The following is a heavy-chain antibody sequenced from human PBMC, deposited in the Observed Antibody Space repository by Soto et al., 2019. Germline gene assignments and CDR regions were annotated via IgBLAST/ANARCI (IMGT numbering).Heavy chain of an antibody. CDR2: INACNGNP. J-gene: IGHJ4*02. CDR1: GYTFTSYG. CDR3: ARDYRSSWDY. Sequence: ASVKVSCKASGYTFTSYGISWVRQAPGQRLEWLGWINACNGNPRYAQEFQDRVTITRDTSASTTYMELSSLRSEDSSVYYCARDYRSSWDYWGQGTQVTVSS. V-gene: IGHV1-18*01. D-gene: IGHD6-13*01.